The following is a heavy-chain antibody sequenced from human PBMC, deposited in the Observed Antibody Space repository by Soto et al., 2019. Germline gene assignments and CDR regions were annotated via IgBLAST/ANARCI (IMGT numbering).Heavy chain of an antibody. Sequence: PGESLKISCKGSGYSFTSYWIGWVRQMPGKGLEWMGIIYPGDSDTRYSPSFQGQVTISADKSISTAYLQWSSLKASDTAMYYCARLGPITSGWYVPSYFDYWGQGTLVTVSS. V-gene: IGHV5-51*01. CDR2: IYPGDSDT. CDR3: ARLGPITSGWYVPSYFDY. J-gene: IGHJ4*02. CDR1: GYSFTSYW. D-gene: IGHD6-19*01.